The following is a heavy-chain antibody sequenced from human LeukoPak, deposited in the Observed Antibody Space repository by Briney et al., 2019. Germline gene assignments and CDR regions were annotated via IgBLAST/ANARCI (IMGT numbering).Heavy chain of an antibody. V-gene: IGHV3-30*02. CDR1: GFTFGDYA. CDR2: IRYDGSNK. Sequence: GGSLRLSCTASGFTFGDYAMSWFRQAPGKGLEWVAFIRYDGSNKYYADSVKGRFTISRDNSKNTLYLQMNSLRAEDTAVYYCAANGRAAAADYWGQGTLVTVSS. CDR3: AANGRAAAADY. J-gene: IGHJ4*02. D-gene: IGHD6-13*01.